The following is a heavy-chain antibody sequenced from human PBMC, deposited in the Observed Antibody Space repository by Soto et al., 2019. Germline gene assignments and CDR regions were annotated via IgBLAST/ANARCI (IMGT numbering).Heavy chain of an antibody. J-gene: IGHJ5*02. CDR1: GLSITDSEMG. V-gene: IGHV2-26*01. Sequence: QVTLKESGPVLVKPTETLTLRCTVSGLSITDSEMGVSWIRQPPGKALEWLAHIDSSGEKSYRTVLKSRLTISKDTSKSQIVLIMTNMDPADTATYYCARRHLAVAVSPWFDPWGQGILVTVSS. CDR3: ARRHLAVAVSPWFDP. D-gene: IGHD3-16*01. CDR2: IDSSGEK.